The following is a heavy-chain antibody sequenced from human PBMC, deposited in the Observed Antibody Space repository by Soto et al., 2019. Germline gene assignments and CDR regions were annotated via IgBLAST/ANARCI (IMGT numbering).Heavy chain of an antibody. D-gene: IGHD3-22*01. CDR1: GFTFSSYW. J-gene: IGHJ4*02. CDR2: INSDGSSA. V-gene: IGHV3-74*01. Sequence: GGSLRLSCAASGFTFSSYWMHWVRHPPGKGLVWVSRINSDGSSASYADSVKGRFTISRDNAKNTLYLQMNSLRAEDTAVYYCARPLGPDYYDINDYWGQGTQVTVSS. CDR3: ARPLGPDYYDINDY.